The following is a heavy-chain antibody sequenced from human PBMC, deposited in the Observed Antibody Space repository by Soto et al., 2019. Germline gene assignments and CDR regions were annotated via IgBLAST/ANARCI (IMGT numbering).Heavy chain of an antibody. CDR1: GFTFSSYG. Sequence: GSLRLSCAASGFTFSSYGIHWVRQAPGKGLEWVAVISYDGSVKYYADSVKGRFTISRDNSKNTLYLQMNSLRAEDTAVYYCARGGKSFTFGGVIVRYYYYGMDGWGQGNTVTVSS. D-gene: IGHD3-16*02. CDR2: ISYDGSVK. V-gene: IGHV3-30*03. J-gene: IGHJ6*02. CDR3: ARGGKSFTFGGVIVRYYYYGMDG.